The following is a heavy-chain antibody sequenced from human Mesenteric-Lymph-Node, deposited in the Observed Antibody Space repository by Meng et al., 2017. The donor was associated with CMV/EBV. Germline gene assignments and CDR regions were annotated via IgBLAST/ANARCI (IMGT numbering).Heavy chain of an antibody. CDR2: INTGNGNT. V-gene: IGHV1-3*04. CDR1: GYDYTNDA. D-gene: IGHD3-10*01. J-gene: IGHJ4*02. CDR3: ARDPRVRGVEFDY. Sequence: KASGYDYTNDALHWVRQVPGQRLEWMGWINTGNGNTKYSQKFQGRVTITRDTSATTAYMDLSSLRSEDTAVYYCARDPRVRGVEFDYWGQGTLVTVSS.